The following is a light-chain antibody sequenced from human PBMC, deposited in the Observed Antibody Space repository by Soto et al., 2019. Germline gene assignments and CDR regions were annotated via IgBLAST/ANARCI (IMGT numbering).Light chain of an antibody. CDR2: DVS. CDR1: QSVSSY. CDR3: QHRSNWLIA. Sequence: IVVTQSPATLSLSPGERSTLSCMASQSVSSYLGWYQQKPGQAPRLLIYDVSDRATGIPARFSGSGSGTDFTLTIISLEPEDFAVYYCQHRSNWLIAFGQGTRLEIK. J-gene: IGKJ5*01. V-gene: IGKV3-11*01.